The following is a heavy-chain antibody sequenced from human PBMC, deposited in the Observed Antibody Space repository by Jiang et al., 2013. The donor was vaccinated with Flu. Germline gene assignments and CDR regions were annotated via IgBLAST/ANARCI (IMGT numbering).Heavy chain of an antibody. CDR1: GFSLSTSGMC. CDR3: ARNLPGIAAAGANYYYYYGMDV. CDR2: IDWDDDK. Sequence: PTQTLTLTCTFSGFSLSTSGMCVSWIRQPPGKALEWLARIDWDDDKYYSTSLKTRLTISKDTSKNQVVLTMTNMDPVDTATYYCARNLPGIAAAGANYYYYYGMDVWGQGTTVTVSS. J-gene: IGHJ6*02. D-gene: IGHD6-13*01. V-gene: IGHV2-70*11.